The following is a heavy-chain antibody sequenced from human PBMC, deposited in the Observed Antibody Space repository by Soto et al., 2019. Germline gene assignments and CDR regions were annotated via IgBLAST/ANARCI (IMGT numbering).Heavy chain of an antibody. Sequence: ASVNVSCKASGYTFTSYGISWVRQAPGQGLEWMGWISAYNGNTNYAQKLQGRVTMTTDTSTSTAYMELRSLRSDDTAVYYCARVDWARDAFDIWGQGTMVIVSS. J-gene: IGHJ3*02. CDR2: ISAYNGNT. CDR1: GYTFTSYG. V-gene: IGHV1-18*01. D-gene: IGHD3-9*01. CDR3: ARVDWARDAFDI.